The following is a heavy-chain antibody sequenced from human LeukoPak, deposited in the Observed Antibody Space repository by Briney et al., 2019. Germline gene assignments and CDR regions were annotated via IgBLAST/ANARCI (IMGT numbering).Heavy chain of an antibody. CDR2: INHSGST. J-gene: IGHJ6*02. V-gene: IGHV4-34*01. Sequence: SSETLSLTCAVYGGSFSGYYWSWIRQPPGKGLEWIGEINHSGSTNYNPSLKSRVTISVDTSKNQFSLKLSSVTAADTAVYYCARDRGSNWGSYYYYGMDVWGQGTTVTVSS. CDR1: GGSFSGYY. D-gene: IGHD7-27*01. CDR3: ARDRGSNWGSYYYYGMDV.